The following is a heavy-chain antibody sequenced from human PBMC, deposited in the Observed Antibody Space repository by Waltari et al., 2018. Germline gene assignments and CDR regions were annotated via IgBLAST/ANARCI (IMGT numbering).Heavy chain of an antibody. J-gene: IGHJ3*02. CDR3: ARLSGTLTYGDAFDI. CDR2: IYYSGST. Sequence: QVQLQESGPGLVKPSETLSLTCTVSGGSISSSYWSWIRQPPGKGLEWIGYIYYSGSTNYNPSLKSRVTISVDTSKNQFSLKLSSVTAADTAVYYCARLSGTLTYGDAFDIWGQGTMVTVSS. CDR1: GGSISSSY. D-gene: IGHD3-10*01. V-gene: IGHV4-59*01.